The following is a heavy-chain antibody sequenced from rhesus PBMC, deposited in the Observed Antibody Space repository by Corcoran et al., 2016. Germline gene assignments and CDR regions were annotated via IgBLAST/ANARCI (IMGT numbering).Heavy chain of an antibody. J-gene: IGHJ4*01. CDR2: IYGSSWST. V-gene: IGHV4-76*01. D-gene: IGHD6-25*01. Sequence: QVQLQESGPGVVKPSETLSLTCAVSGGSISSGYDWSWIRQPTGKGLEWIGYIYGSSWSTNYNPALKNRVTSSKDASKNQFSLKLSSVTAADTAVYYCARDIAAAGTGFDYWGQGVLVTVSS. CDR3: ARDIAAAGTGFDY. CDR1: GGSISSGYD.